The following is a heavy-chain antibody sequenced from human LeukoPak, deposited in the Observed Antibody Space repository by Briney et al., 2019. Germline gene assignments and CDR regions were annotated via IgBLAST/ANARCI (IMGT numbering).Heavy chain of an antibody. CDR1: GGSFSGYY. J-gene: IGHJ5*02. V-gene: IGHV4-34*01. Sequence: PSETLSLTCAVYGGSFSGYYWSWIRQPPGKGLEWIGEINHSGSTNYNPSLKSRVTISVDTSKNQFSLKLSSVTAADTAVYYCARGPSGLPWFDPWGQGTLVTVSS. CDR2: INHSGST. D-gene: IGHD3-22*01. CDR3: ARGPSGLPWFDP.